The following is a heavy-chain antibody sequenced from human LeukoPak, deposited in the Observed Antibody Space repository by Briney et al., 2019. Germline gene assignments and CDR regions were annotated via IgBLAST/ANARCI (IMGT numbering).Heavy chain of an antibody. J-gene: IGHJ6*03. D-gene: IGHD1-26*01. V-gene: IGHV1-18*01. CDR2: ISAYNGNT. Sequence: GASVKVSCKTSGYTFRNYGITWARQIPGQGLEWMGWISAYNGNTNYAQKLQGRVTMTTDTSTSTAYMELRSLRSDDTAVYYCAREPIVTAPVSDYYYYMDVWGKGTTVTISS. CDR3: AREPIVTAPVSDYYYYMDV. CDR1: GYTFRNYG.